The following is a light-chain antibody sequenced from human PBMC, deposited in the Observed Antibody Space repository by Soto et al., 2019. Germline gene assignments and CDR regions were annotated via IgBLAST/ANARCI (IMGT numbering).Light chain of an antibody. Sequence: EIVMTQSPATLSVSPGERATLSCRASQSVSSNLAWYQQKPGQAPRLLIYGASTRATGIPARFSGSGSGTGFPPTISSLQSEDFAVYYCQQYNNWAVTFGQGTKGDIK. V-gene: IGKV3-15*01. CDR3: QQYNNWAVT. CDR1: QSVSSN. CDR2: GAS. J-gene: IGKJ1*01.